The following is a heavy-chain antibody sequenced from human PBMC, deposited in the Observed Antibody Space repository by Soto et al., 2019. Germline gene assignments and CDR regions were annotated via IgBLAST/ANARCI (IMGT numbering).Heavy chain of an antibody. CDR1: GLTFNTYN. Sequence: GGSLRLSCAATGLTFNTYNMNWVRQAPGKGLEWVSSISSSSAYIYYADSVKGRFTISRDNAKNLLFLQMNSLRAEDTAVYYCARDGGSGLSWFDPWGQGTQVTVSS. CDR2: ISSSSAYI. V-gene: IGHV3-21*01. J-gene: IGHJ5*02. CDR3: ARDGGSGLSWFDP. D-gene: IGHD6-19*01.